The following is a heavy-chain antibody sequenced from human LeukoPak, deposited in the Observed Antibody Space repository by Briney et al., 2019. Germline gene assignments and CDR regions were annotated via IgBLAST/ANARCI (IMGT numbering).Heavy chain of an antibody. J-gene: IGHJ3*02. V-gene: IGHV5-51*01. CDR1: GYTFTTYW. D-gene: IGHD3-22*01. Sequence: GESLKVSCKASGYTFTTYWIGWVRQMPGKGLEWMGFIYPGDSDTRYSPSFQGQVTISADKSVSTAYLQWSSLKASDTAMYYCGRVYYDSSGYYPGDAFDIWGQGTMVTVSS. CDR3: GRVYYDSSGYYPGDAFDI. CDR2: IYPGDSDT.